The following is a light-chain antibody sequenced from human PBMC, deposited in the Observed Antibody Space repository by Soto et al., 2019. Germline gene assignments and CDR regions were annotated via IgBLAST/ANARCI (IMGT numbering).Light chain of an antibody. V-gene: IGKV3-15*01. J-gene: IGKJ1*01. CDR3: RQRKSWPRT. CDR2: GAS. CDR1: QSVSSN. Sequence: EIVMTQSPATLSVSPGERATLSCRASQSVSSNLAWYPQKPGQAPRLIIYGASTRDTGITARLSASGSGTDFTLTISDVQPEDFALYYCRQRKSWPRTFGQGTKVDIK.